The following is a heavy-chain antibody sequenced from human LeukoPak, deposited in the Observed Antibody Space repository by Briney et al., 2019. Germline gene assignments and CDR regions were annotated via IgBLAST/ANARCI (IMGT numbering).Heavy chain of an antibody. CDR3: AAGGDSSSWYGGTFDY. CDR2: IDPSGGST. V-gene: IGHV1-46*01. CDR1: GYTFTNYY. D-gene: IGHD6-13*01. J-gene: IGHJ4*02. Sequence: GASVKVSCKASGYTFTNYYMHWVRQAPGQGLEWMGIIDPSGGSTTYAQKFQGRVTMTRDTSISTAYMELSRLRSDDTAVYYCAAGGDSSSWYGGTFDYWGQGTLVTVSS.